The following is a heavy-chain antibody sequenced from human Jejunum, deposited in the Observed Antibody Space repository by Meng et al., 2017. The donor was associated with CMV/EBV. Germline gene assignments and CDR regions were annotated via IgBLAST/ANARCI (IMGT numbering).Heavy chain of an antibody. D-gene: IGHD1-20*01. CDR3: AGRFEEGLSGRRPWFDP. CDR1: FTHCF. V-gene: IGHV1-2*02. CDR2: INPNNGGT. J-gene: IGHJ5*02. Sequence: FTHCFIHWVRQGPGQRRKWMGWINPNNGGTTYARQFQGRVTMTRDTSITTAYMELSGLTSDDTAMYYCAGRFEEGLSGRRPWFDPWGQGTLVTVSS.